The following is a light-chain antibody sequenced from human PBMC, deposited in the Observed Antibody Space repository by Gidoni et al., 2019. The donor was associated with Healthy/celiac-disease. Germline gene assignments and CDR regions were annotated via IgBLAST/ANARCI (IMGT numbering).Light chain of an antibody. CDR2: GAS. CDR3: QQYGRT. V-gene: IGKV3-20*01. CDR1: QSVSSSY. J-gene: IGKJ1*01. Sequence: EIVLTQSPGTLSLSPGERATLSCRASQSVSSSYLAWYQQKPGQAPRLLIYGASSGSGTDFTLTISRLEPEDFAVYYCQQYGRTFXXXTKVEIK.